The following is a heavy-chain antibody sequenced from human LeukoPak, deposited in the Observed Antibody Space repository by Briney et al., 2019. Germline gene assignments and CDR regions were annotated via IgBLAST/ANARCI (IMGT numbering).Heavy chain of an antibody. CDR2: INNDGSSA. Sequence: GGSLRISCAASGFTFNNYWILWVRQDPGKGLVWVSRINNDGSSASYVDSVKGRFTISRDNAKNTLFLQMNSLRAEDTAVYYCARRGTGHGMDVWGQGTTVIVSS. CDR1: GFTFNNYW. D-gene: IGHD1-1*01. V-gene: IGHV3-74*01. CDR3: ARRGTGHGMDV. J-gene: IGHJ6*02.